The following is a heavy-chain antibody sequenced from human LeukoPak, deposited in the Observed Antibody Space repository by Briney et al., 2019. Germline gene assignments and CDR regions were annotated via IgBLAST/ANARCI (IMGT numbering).Heavy chain of an antibody. Sequence: ASVKVSCKASGYTFTSYGISWVRQAPGQGLEWMGWISAYNGNTNYAQKLQGRVTMTTETSTSTAYMELRSLRSDDTAVYYCARSEYYDIWTGYHKGAFDIWGQGTMVTVSS. CDR1: GYTFTSYG. CDR3: ARSEYYDIWTGYHKGAFDI. J-gene: IGHJ3*02. D-gene: IGHD3-9*01. V-gene: IGHV1-18*04. CDR2: ISAYNGNT.